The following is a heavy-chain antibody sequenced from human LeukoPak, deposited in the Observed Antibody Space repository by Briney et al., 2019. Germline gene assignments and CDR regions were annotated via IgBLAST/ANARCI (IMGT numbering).Heavy chain of an antibody. J-gene: IGHJ2*01. CDR3: ASSYGDDPWYFDL. Sequence: PSETLSLTCTVSGGSISSRSHYWGWIRQPPGKGLEWIGSIYYSGSTYDNPSLKSRVTMSVDTSKNQFSLRLTSVTAADTAVYYCASSYGDDPWYFDLWGRGTLVTVSS. CDR2: IYYSGST. CDR1: GGSISSRSHY. V-gene: IGHV4-39*01. D-gene: IGHD4-17*01.